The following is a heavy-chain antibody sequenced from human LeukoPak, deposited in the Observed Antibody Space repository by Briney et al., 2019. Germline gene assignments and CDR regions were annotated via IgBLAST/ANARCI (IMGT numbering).Heavy chain of an antibody. J-gene: IGHJ3*02. CDR2: ISHIGRT. D-gene: IGHD4-17*01. CDR3: ARDLVTVTKGFDI. CDR1: GDSFSSHY. Sequence: SETLSLTCAVSGDSFSSHYWTWIRQSPGTGLEWIGYISHIGRTNYNPSLKSRVTISIDTSKDQFSLKLRSVTAADTAVYYCARDLVTVTKGFDIWGQGTMVSVSS. V-gene: IGHV4-59*11.